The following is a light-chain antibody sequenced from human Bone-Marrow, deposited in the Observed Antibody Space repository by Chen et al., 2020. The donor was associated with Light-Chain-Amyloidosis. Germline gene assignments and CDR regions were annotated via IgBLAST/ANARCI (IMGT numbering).Light chain of an antibody. CDR1: SSDVGAYNY. J-gene: IGLJ3*02. V-gene: IGLV2-14*03. Sequence: QSALTQPASVSGYPGQSITISCTGTSSDVGAYNYVSWYQHHPGKAPKLMIFDVRNRPSGISDRFSGSKSGNPASLTISGLQAEDEADYYCSLYTSTTILFGGGTKLAVL. CDR2: DVR. CDR3: SLYTSTTIL.